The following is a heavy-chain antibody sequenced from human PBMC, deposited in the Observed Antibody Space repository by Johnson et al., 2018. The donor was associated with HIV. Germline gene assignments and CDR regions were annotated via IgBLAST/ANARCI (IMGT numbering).Heavy chain of an antibody. CDR2: IYGGGSGGST. J-gene: IGHJ3*02. CDR3: ARGRPSGSHDAFDI. D-gene: IGHD3-22*01. CDR1: GFSFSDHF. V-gene: IGHV3-66*01. Sequence: EVQLVESGGGLVQPGGSLRLSCVGSGFSFSDHFMDWVRQAPGKGLEWVSVIYGGGSGGSTYYVDYVKGRFTISRDNATNSLYLQMNSLRAEDKAVYYCARGRPSGSHDAFDIWGQGTMVTVSS.